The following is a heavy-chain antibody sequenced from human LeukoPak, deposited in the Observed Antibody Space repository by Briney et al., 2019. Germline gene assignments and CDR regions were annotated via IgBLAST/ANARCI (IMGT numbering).Heavy chain of an antibody. CDR1: GGTFSSYA. J-gene: IGHJ4*02. V-gene: IGHV1-69*13. D-gene: IGHD3/OR15-3a*01. CDR3: ASVIGPQGVYYFDY. CDR2: IIPIFGTA. Sequence: HRASVKVSCKASGGTFSSYAINWVRQAPGQGLAWMGGIIPIFGTANYAQKFQGRVTITADESTSTAYMELSSLRSEDTAVYYCASVIGPQGVYYFDYWGQGTLVTVS.